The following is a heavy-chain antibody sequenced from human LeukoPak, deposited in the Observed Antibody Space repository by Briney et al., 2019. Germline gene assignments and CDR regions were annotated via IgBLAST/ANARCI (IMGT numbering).Heavy chain of an antibody. CDR2: ISAYNGNT. D-gene: IGHD6-13*01. CDR1: GYTFTSYG. Sequence: ASVKVSCKASGYTFTSYGISWVRQAPGQGLEWMGWISAYNGNTNYAQKLQDRVTMTTDTSTSTAYVELRSLRSDDTAVYYCARFSLSFSSSWHYYFGYWGQGTLVTVSS. J-gene: IGHJ4*02. V-gene: IGHV1-18*01. CDR3: ARFSLSFSSSWHYYFGY.